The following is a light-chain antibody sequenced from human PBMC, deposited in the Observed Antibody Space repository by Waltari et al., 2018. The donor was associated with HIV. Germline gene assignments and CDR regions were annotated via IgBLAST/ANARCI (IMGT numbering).Light chain of an antibody. J-gene: IGKJ2*01. CDR1: LSVSSNF. CDR3: QQYGSSPVT. Sequence: EIVLRQSPGTLSLSPGERATLSCRASLSVSSNFLAWYQQKPGQAPRLLIYGASSRATGIPDRFSGSGSGTDFTLTISRLEPDDLAVYYCQQYGSSPVTFGQGTKL. V-gene: IGKV3-20*01. CDR2: GAS.